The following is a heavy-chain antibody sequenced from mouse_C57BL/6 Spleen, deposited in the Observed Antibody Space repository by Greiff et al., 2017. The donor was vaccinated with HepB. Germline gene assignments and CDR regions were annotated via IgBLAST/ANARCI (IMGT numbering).Heavy chain of an antibody. V-gene: IGHV1-15*01. J-gene: IGHJ3*01. Sequence: QVHVKQSGAELVRPGASVTLSCKASGYTFTDYEMHWVKQTPVHGLEWIGAIDPETGGTAYNQKFKGKAILTADKSSSTAYMELRSLTSEDSAVYYCTRGKDYDGWFAYWGQGTLVTVSA. D-gene: IGHD2-4*01. CDR2: IDPETGGT. CDR1: GYTFTDYE. CDR3: TRGKDYDGWFAY.